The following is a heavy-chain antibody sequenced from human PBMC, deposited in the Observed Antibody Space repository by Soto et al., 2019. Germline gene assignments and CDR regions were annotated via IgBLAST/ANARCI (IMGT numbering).Heavy chain of an antibody. Sequence: QVQLQQWGAGLLKPSETLSLTCAVYGGSFSGYYWSWIRQPPGKGLEWIGELNHSGSTNYNPSLKSRVTISVDTSKNQFALKLSSVTAAEKAVYYCARGKFPPKGGVWTAVGYGMDVWGQGTTVTVSS. CDR3: ARGKFPPKGGVWTAVGYGMDV. CDR1: GGSFSGYY. D-gene: IGHD2-8*02. CDR2: LNHSGST. J-gene: IGHJ6*02. V-gene: IGHV4-34*01.